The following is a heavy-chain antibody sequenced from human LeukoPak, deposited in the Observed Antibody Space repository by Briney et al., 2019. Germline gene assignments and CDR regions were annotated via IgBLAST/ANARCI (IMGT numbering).Heavy chain of an antibody. Sequence: GGSLRLSCAASGFTVSSDYMSWVCQAPGKGLEWVSVIYSGGSTYYADSVKGRFTISRDNSKNTLYLQMNSLRAEDTAVYYCAKTIGYCSGGSCYAPFDYYGVDVWGQGTTVTVSS. CDR2: IYSGGST. CDR1: GFTVSSDY. J-gene: IGHJ6*02. V-gene: IGHV3-53*01. D-gene: IGHD2-15*01. CDR3: AKTIGYCSGGSCYAPFDYYGVDV.